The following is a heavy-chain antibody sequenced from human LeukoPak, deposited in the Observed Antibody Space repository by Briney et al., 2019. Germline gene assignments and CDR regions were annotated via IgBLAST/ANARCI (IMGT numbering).Heavy chain of an antibody. V-gene: IGHV3-21*01. CDR1: GFSFSSYY. J-gene: IGHJ6*02. CDR3: ARDGYCSSTSCYDLSHYGMDV. Sequence: GGSLRLSCAASGFSFSSYYVNWVRQAPGKGLEWVSCISSSSTYIYYADSVKGRFTISRDNSKNTLYLQMNSLRAEDTAVYYCARDGYCSSTSCYDLSHYGMDVWGQGTTVTVSS. CDR2: ISSSSTYI. D-gene: IGHD2-2*03.